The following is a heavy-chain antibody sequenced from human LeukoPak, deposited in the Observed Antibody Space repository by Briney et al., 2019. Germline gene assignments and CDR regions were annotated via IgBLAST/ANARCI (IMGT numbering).Heavy chain of an antibody. Sequence: TSETLSLTCAVYGGSFSGYYWSWIRQPPGKGLEWIGEINHSGSTNYNPSLKSRVTISVDTSKNQFSLKLSSVTAADTAVYYCARGKQYYDILTGYYMGGNWFDPGGQGTLVTVSS. V-gene: IGHV4-34*01. CDR3: ARGKQYYDILTGYYMGGNWFDP. CDR1: GGSFSGYY. D-gene: IGHD3-9*01. J-gene: IGHJ5*02. CDR2: INHSGST.